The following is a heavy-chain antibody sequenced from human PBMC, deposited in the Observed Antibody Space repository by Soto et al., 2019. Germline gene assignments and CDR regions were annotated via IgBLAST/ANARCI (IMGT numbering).Heavy chain of an antibody. CDR1: GFTFSSYG. V-gene: IGHV3-30*18. J-gene: IGHJ4*02. Sequence: QVQLVESGGGVVQPGRSLRLSCAAPGFTFSSYGMHWVRQAPGKGLEWVAVISYDGSNKYYADSVKGRFNISRDNSKNTLYLQMNSLRAEDTAVYYCAKMGLEWELRYWGQGTLVTVSS. D-gene: IGHD1-26*01. CDR3: AKMGLEWELRY. CDR2: ISYDGSNK.